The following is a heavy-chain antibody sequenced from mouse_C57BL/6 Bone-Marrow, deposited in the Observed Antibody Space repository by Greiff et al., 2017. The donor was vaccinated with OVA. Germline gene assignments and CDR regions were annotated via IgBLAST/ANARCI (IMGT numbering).Heavy chain of an antibody. CDR2: FYPGGGSI. CDR3: ARHEEATTPAWFAY. V-gene: IGHV1-62-2*01. CDR1: GSTFTEYT. Sequence: QVQLQQSGAELVKPGASVKLSCKASGSTFTEYTIHWVTQRPGQGLEWFGWFYPGGGSIKYNAKFKDKATLTADKSSSTDYMELSRMTAEDAAVYFCARHEEATTPAWFAYWGQGTLVTVSA. D-gene: IGHD1-1*01. J-gene: IGHJ3*01.